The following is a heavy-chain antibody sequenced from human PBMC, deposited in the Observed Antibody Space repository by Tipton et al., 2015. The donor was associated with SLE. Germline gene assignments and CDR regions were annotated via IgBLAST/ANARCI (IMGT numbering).Heavy chain of an antibody. CDR2: FSGTTGGT. CDR1: GFTFNNNA. D-gene: IGHD5-24*01. V-gene: IGHV3-23*01. J-gene: IGHJ4*02. CDR3: AKDGHGYNGLFDN. Sequence: SLRLSCAASGFTFNNNAMSWVRRTPGKGLEWVSGFSGTTGGTYYADSVKGRFTISRDNSKNTLFLQMNSLRDEDTAVYFCAKDGHGYNGLFDNWGQGTLVTVSS.